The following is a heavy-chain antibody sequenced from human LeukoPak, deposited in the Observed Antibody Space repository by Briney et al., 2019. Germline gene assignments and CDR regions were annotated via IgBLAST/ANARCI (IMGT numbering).Heavy chain of an antibody. CDR3: TRQGVSSGWHYYYYMDV. V-gene: IGHV3-49*04. D-gene: IGHD6-19*01. J-gene: IGHJ6*03. CDR1: GFTFGDYA. Sequence: TGGSLRLSCTASGFTFGDYAMSWVRQAPGKGLGWVGFIRSKAYGGTTEYAASVKGRFTISRDESKSIAYLQMNSLKTEDTAVYYCTRQGVSSGWHYYYYMDVWGKGTTVTVSS. CDR2: IRSKAYGGTT.